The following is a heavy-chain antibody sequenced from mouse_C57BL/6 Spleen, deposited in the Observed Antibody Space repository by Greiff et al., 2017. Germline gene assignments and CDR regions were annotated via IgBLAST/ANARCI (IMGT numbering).Heavy chain of an antibody. V-gene: IGHV1-64*01. CDR2: IHPNSGST. CDR1: GYTFTSYW. D-gene: IGHD3-2*02. CDR3: ARETAQGAMDY. J-gene: IGHJ4*01. Sequence: QVQLQHPGAELVKPGASVKLSCKASGYTFTSYWMHWVKQRPGQGLEWIGMIHPNSGSTNYNEKFKSKATLTVDISSSTAYMQLSSLTSEDSAVYYCARETAQGAMDYWGQGTSVTVSS.